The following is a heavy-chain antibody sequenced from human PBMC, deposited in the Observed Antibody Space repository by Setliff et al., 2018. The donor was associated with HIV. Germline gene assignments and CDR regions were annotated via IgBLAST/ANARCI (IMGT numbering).Heavy chain of an antibody. D-gene: IGHD1-26*01. J-gene: IGHJ3*01. Sequence: ASVKVSCKTSGYAFTGYYMHWVRQAPGQGLEWMGVINPSGGSTNYAQKFQGRVTMTGDTSTSTVYMDLSSLRSEDTAVYYCARGRRSSDDSFDFWGQGTLVTVSS. CDR3: ARGRRSSDDSFDF. V-gene: IGHV1-46*01. CDR2: INPSGGST. CDR1: GYAFTGYY.